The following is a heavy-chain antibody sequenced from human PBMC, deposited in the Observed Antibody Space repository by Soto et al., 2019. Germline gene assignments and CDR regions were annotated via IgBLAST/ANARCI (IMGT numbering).Heavy chain of an antibody. V-gene: IGHV3-23*01. D-gene: IGHD3-10*01. CDR3: ASSMLWFEELLFDN. J-gene: IGHJ4*02. Sequence: EVQLLESGGGLVQPGGSLRLSCAASGFTFSSHAMSWVRQAPGKGLEWVSTVRDDGGRTFYADSAKGRFTISRDDSKNTLDLQMTGLRAGATAIYYCASSMLWFEELLFDNWGQGTLVTAAS. CDR2: VRDDGGRT. CDR1: GFTFSSHA.